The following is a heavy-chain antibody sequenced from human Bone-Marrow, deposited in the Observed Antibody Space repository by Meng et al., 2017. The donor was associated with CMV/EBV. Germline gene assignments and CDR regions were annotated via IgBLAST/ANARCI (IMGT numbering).Heavy chain of an antibody. D-gene: IGHD6-6*01. Sequence: GESLKISCAASGFTFSSYGMHWVRQAPGKGLEWVAFIRYDGSNKYYADSVKGRFTISRDNSKNTLYLQMNSLRAEDTAVYYCAKEGASSSSRGYYYYGMDVWGQGTTVTCSS. J-gene: IGHJ6*01. CDR3: AKEGASSSSRGYYYYGMDV. CDR1: GFTFSSYG. V-gene: IGHV3-30*02. CDR2: IRYDGSNK.